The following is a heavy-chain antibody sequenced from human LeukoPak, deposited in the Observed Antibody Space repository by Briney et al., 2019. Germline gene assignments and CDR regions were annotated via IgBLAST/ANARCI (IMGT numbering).Heavy chain of an antibody. D-gene: IGHD5-18*01. CDR1: GGSISSYY. J-gene: IGHJ4*02. V-gene: IGHV4-4*07. CDR2: IYTSGST. Sequence: SETLSLTCTVSGGSISSYYWSWIRQPAGKGLEWIGRIYTSGSTNYNPSLKSRVTISVDTSKNQFSLKLSSVTAADTAVYYCARWGGGYSYGYRPGFDYWGQGTLVTVSS. CDR3: ARWGGGYSYGYRPGFDY.